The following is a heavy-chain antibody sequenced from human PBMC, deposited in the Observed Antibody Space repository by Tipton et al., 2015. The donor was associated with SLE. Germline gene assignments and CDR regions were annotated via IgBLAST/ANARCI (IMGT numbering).Heavy chain of an antibody. CDR3: VRDPALAETGTYFDR. CDR2: IYSSGNT. CDR1: GGSISKYY. V-gene: IGHV4-4*07. Sequence: TLSLTCSVSGGSISKYYWSWIRQSAGKGLEWIGRIYSSGNTDYNPSFRSRVSMSIDTSERHFSLKVTSMTAADTAVYYCVRDPALAETGTYFDRWGQGILVSVSS. J-gene: IGHJ4*02. D-gene: IGHD1-14*01.